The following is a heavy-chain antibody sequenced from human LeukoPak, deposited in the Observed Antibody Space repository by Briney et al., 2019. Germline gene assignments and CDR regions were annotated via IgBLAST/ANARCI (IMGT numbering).Heavy chain of an antibody. CDR3: ARDMWQQWLANWFDP. D-gene: IGHD6-19*01. Sequence: SQTLSLTCAISGDSVSSNSAAWNWIRQSPSRGLEWLGRKYYTSKWYTDYAVSVKSRITINPDPSKNQFSLQLNSVTPEDTAVYYCARDMWQQWLANWFDPWGQGTLVTVSS. CDR2: KYYTSKWYT. J-gene: IGHJ5*02. V-gene: IGHV6-1*01. CDR1: GDSVSSNSAA.